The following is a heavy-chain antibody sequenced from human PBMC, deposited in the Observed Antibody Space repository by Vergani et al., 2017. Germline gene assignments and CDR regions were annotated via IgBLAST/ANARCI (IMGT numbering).Heavy chain of an antibody. D-gene: IGHD3-3*01. Sequence: QVQLVQSGAEVKKPGASVKVSCKASGYTFTSYGISWVRQAPGQGLEWMGWISAYNGNTNYAQKLQGRVTMTTDTSKSTAYMELRSLRSDDTAVYYCAGVQHYDFWSDAYYFDYWGQGTLVTVSS. CDR3: AGVQHYDFWSDAYYFDY. V-gene: IGHV1-18*01. CDR2: ISAYNGNT. J-gene: IGHJ4*02. CDR1: GYTFTSYG.